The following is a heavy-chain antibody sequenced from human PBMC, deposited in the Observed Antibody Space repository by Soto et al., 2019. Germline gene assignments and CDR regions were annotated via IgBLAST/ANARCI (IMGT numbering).Heavy chain of an antibody. CDR3: ARSPAWGSSPNWFDP. D-gene: IGHD7-27*01. Sequence: PSETLSLTCTVSGGSISSGGYYWSWIRQHPGKGLEWIGYIYYSGSTYYNPSLKSRVTISVDTSKNQFSLKLSSVTAADTAVYYCARSPAWGSSPNWFDPWGQGTLVTVSS. V-gene: IGHV4-31*03. CDR2: IYYSGST. J-gene: IGHJ5*02. CDR1: GGSISSGGYY.